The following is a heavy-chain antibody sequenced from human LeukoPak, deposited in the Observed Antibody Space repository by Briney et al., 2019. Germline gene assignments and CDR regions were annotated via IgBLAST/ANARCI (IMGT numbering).Heavy chain of an antibody. CDR3: ATYSTSSGAFDF. V-gene: IGHV3-21*01. Sequence: PGGSLRLSCAASGFTFSSYSMNWVRQAPGKGLEWVSSISSSSSYIYYADSVKGRFTISRDNAKNSLYLQMNSLRDEDTAVYYCATYSTSSGAFDFWGQGTLVTVSS. CDR1: GFTFSSYS. J-gene: IGHJ3*01. D-gene: IGHD2/OR15-2a*01. CDR2: ISSSSSYI.